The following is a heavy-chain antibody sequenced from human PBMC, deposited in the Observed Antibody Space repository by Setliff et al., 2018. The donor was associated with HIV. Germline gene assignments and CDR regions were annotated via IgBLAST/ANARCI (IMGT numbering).Heavy chain of an antibody. CDR1: GGSIWNYY. CDR3: ARGEFYCGTDCYWSSFDY. D-gene: IGHD2-21*02. CDR2: IYYSGST. V-gene: IGHV4-39*01. Sequence: SETLSLTCTVSGGSIWNYYWSWIRQPPGKGLEWIGTIYYSGSTYYNPSLKSRVTISTDTSKNQFSLKVRSVTAADTAVYYCARGEFYCGTDCYWSSFDYWGQGILVTVS. J-gene: IGHJ4*02.